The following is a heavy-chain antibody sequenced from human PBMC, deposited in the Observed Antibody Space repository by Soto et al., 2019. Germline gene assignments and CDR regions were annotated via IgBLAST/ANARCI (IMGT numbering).Heavy chain of an antibody. J-gene: IGHJ4*02. CDR1: GYTFTDYG. CDR3: ARGGSSVVGATVY. V-gene: IGHV1-8*01. Sequence: QVQLVQSGAEVKMPGASVKVSCKASGYTFTDYGINWVRQATGQGLEWMGWMNPKSGDTVYAQKFQGRVSMTRATAISTAYMERNSLKSGDTAVYYCARGGSSVVGATVYWGQGTLVTVSS. CDR2: MNPKSGDT. D-gene: IGHD1-26*01.